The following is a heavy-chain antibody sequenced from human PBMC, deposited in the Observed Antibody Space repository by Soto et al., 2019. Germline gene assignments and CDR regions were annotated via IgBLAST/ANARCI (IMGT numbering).Heavy chain of an antibody. J-gene: IGHJ4*02. CDR2: IYYSGST. V-gene: IGHV4-30-4*01. Sequence: PSETLSLTCTVSGGSISSGDYYWSWIHQPPGKGLEWIGYIYYSGSTYYNPSLKSRVTISVDTSKNQFSLKLSSVTAADTAVYYCARDTSYYGSGSYYIDYWGQGTLVTVSS. CDR3: ARDTSYYGSGSYYIDY. CDR1: GGSISSGDYY. D-gene: IGHD3-10*01.